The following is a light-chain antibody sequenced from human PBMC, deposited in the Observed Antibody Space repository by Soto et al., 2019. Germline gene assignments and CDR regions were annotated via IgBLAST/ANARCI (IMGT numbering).Light chain of an antibody. CDR2: DVT. Sequence: QSALAQPASVSGSRGQSITISCTGTSSDVGRYNYVSWFQQHPGKVPKLIIYDVTNLPSGVSDRFSGSKSGNTASLTISGLQPEDEADYYCSSFTTSSTFVFGTGTKVTVL. J-gene: IGLJ1*01. CDR3: SSFTTSSTFV. CDR1: SSDVGRYNY. V-gene: IGLV2-14*03.